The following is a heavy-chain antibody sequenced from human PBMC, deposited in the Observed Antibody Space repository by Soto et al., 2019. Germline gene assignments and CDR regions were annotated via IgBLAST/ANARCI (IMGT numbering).Heavy chain of an antibody. CDR2: ISTSSSYT. CDR3: ARDRIYGDYYFDY. Sequence: GGSLRLSCVASGFTFSDHYMTWIRQAPGKGLEWLSYISTSSSYTNYADSVKGRFTISRDNAMNSLYLQMNSLRAEGTAVYYCARDRIYGDYYFDYWGQGT. CDR1: GFTFSDHY. J-gene: IGHJ4*02. D-gene: IGHD4-17*01. V-gene: IGHV3-11*05.